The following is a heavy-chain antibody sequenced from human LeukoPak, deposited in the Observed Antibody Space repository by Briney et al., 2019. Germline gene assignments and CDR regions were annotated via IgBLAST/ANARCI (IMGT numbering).Heavy chain of an antibody. D-gene: IGHD2-15*01. V-gene: IGHV3-48*04. CDR3: AGGGAASFDY. J-gene: IGHJ4*02. Sequence: GGSLRLSCAASGFNVSYYSMNWVRQAPGKGLEWVSYISFSNSTLYYADSVRGRFTISRDNAKNSLSLQMNSLRAEDTAVYYCAGGGAASFDYWGQGILVTVSS. CDR1: GFNVSYYS. CDR2: ISFSNSTL.